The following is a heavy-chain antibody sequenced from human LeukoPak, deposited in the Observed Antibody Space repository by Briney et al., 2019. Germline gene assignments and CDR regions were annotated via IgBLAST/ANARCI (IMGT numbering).Heavy chain of an antibody. CDR2: ISYDGSNK. D-gene: IGHD3-22*01. CDR1: GFTFSSYG. V-gene: IGHV3-30*18. CDR3: ANGYYYDSSETDAFDI. J-gene: IGHJ3*02. Sequence: PGGSLRLSCAASGFTFSSYGMHWVRQAPGKGLEWVAVISYDGSNKYYADSVKGRFTISRDNSKNTLYLQTNSLRAEDTAVYYCANGYYYDSSETDAFDIWGQGTMVTVSS.